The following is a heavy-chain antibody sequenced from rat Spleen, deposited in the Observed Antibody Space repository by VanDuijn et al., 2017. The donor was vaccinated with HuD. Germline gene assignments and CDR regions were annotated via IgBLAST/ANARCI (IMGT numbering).Heavy chain of an antibody. CDR3: TREGHTMDRATYWFAY. D-gene: IGHD1-9*01. Sequence: QVQLKESGPGLVQPSQTLSLTCTVSGFSLTSDGVSWVRQPPGKGLEWIAAVSSGGNTYYESPLKSRLSITRDTSKSKVFLKIYSLQTEDTAIYFCTREGHTMDRATYWFAYWGQGTLVTVSS. J-gene: IGHJ3*01. CDR1: GFSLTSDG. V-gene: IGHV2S12*01. CDR2: VSSGGNT.